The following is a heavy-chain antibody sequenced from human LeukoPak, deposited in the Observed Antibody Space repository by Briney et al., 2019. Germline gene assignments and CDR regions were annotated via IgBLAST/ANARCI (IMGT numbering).Heavy chain of an antibody. CDR1: GYTLTELS. Sequence: GASVKVSCKVPGYTLTELSMHWVRQAPGKGLEWMGGFDPEDGETIYAQKFQGRVTMTEDTSTDTAYMELSSLRSEDTAVYYCAKRTRDDYVWGRWGYYYYMDVWGKGTTVTVSS. CDR3: AKRTRDDYVWGRWGYYYYMDV. CDR2: FDPEDGET. J-gene: IGHJ6*03. D-gene: IGHD3-16*01. V-gene: IGHV1-24*01.